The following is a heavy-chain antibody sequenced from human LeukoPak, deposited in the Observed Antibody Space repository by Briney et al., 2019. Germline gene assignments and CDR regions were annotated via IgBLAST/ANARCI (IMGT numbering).Heavy chain of an antibody. V-gene: IGHV4-59*07. J-gene: IGHJ5*02. CDR3: ARTGDSGRYRWFDP. D-gene: IGHD6-19*01. CDR1: GVSIRSYY. Sequence: SDTLSLTPTVSGVSIRSYYCSWIRQPPGHEGEWIWYIYYSGSTTYNSSLKSRVTISVDTSKNQFSLKLSSVTAADTAVYYCARTGDSGRYRWFDPWGQGTLVTVSS. CDR2: IYYSGST.